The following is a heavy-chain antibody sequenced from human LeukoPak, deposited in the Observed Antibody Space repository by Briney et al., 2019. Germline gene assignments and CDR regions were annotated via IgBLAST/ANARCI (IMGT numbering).Heavy chain of an antibody. CDR1: GYTLTELS. CDR2: FDPEDGET. V-gene: IGHV1-24*01. CDR3: ATIPRRTYGSGSLNWFDP. J-gene: IGHJ5*02. D-gene: IGHD3-10*01. Sequence: GASVKVSCKVSGYTLTELSMHWVRQAPGKGREWMGGFDPEDGETIYAQKFQGRVTMTEDTSTDTAYMELSSLRSEDTAVYYCATIPRRTYGSGSLNWFDPWGQGTLVTVSS.